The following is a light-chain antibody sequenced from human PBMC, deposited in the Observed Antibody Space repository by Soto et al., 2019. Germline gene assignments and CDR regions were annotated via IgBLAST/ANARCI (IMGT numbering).Light chain of an antibody. J-gene: IGKJ1*01. CDR3: QQYGRSPPSWT. Sequence: ETVLTQSPGTLSLSPGERATLSCRASQSVSSNYLAWYQQKPGQAPRLLIYGASSRATGIPDRFSGSGSGTDFTLTISSREPEDCAVYYCQQYGRSPPSWTFGQGTKVEIK. CDR1: QSVSSNY. CDR2: GAS. V-gene: IGKV3-20*01.